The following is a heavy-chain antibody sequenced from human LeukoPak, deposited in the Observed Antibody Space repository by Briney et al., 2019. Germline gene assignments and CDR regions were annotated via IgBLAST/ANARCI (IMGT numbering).Heavy chain of an antibody. V-gene: IGHV1-2*02. CDR2: INPNNGGT. J-gene: IGHJ5*02. CDR3: ARVRPCTTATCYRWFDP. D-gene: IGHD2-2*01. CDR1: GYTFLDYY. Sequence: ASVNVSCKASGYTFLDYYMHWVRQAPGQGLEWMGWINPNNGGTNYAQKFQGRVTVTRDTSISTVYMDLSGLRSDDTAMYYCARVRPCTTATCYRWFDPWGQGTLVTVSS.